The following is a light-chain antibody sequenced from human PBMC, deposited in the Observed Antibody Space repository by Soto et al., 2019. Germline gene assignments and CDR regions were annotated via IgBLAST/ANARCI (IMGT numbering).Light chain of an antibody. CDR2: KAS. CDR3: QQYDTYTGA. V-gene: IGKV1-5*03. Sequence: DIQMTQSPSTLSASVGDRVTITCRASQSISTWLAWYQQKPGKAPKLLIYKASSSESGVTSRFSGSGFGTVFTFTISNLQPEDSATYYCQQYDTYTGAFGQGTKV. J-gene: IGKJ1*01. CDR1: QSISTW.